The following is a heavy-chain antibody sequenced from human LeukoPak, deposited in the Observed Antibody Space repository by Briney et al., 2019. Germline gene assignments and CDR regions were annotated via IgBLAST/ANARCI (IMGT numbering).Heavy chain of an antibody. J-gene: IGHJ6*03. V-gene: IGHV3-30*03. D-gene: IGHD1-14*01. CDR2: TSYDGNDY. Sequence: GGSLRLSCAASGFKFNIYGMHWVRQAPGKGLEWLTLTSYDGNDYYYADSVKGRFTISKDNSKNTLYLQMNSLRADDTAVYYCARDPSRYTRDWVYYYYYMDVWGKGTTVTVSS. CDR1: GFKFNIYG. CDR3: ARDPSRYTRDWVYYYYYMDV.